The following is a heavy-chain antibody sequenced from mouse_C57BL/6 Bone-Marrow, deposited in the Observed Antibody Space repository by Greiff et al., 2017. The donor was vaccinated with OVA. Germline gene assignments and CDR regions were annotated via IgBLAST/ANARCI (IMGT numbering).Heavy chain of an antibody. CDR2: IDPSDSYT. D-gene: IGHD1-1*01. CDR3: ARSDYYGSRSSDY. CDR1: GYTFTSYW. V-gene: IGHV1-50*01. J-gene: IGHJ2*01. Sequence: QVQLQQPGAELVKPGASVKLSCKASGYTFTSYWMQWVKQRPGQGLEWIGEIDPSDSYTNYNQKFKGKATLTVDTSSSTAYMQLSSLTSEDSAVYYCARSDYYGSRSSDYWGQGTTLTVSS.